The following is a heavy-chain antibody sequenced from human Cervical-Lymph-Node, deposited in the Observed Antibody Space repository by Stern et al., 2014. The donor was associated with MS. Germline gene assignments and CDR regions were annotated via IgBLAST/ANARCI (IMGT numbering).Heavy chain of an antibody. J-gene: IGHJ5*02. CDR2: IIRPVGTA. D-gene: IGHD3-10*01. Sequence: QVQLVQSGADVKKPGSSVRVSCKASGDISWLRQAPGQGLEYMGGIIRPVGTAHYTQRFQGRLTITEDKSTNTTYMELSSLRSDDPAIYYGATGAGDNWFDPWGQGTLVSVSS. CDR1: GD. V-gene: IGHV1-69*06. CDR3: ATGAGDNWFDP.